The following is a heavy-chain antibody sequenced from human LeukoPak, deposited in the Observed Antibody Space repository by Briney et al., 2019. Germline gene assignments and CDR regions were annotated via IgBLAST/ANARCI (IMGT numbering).Heavy chain of an antibody. D-gene: IGHD3-16*01. V-gene: IGHV3-66*01. J-gene: IGHJ4*02. CDR1: GFTVSSNY. CDR2: IYSGGST. Sequence: SGGSLRLSCAASGFTVSSNYMSWVRQAPGKGLEWVSVIYSGGSTYYADSVKGRFTISRDNSKNTLYLQMNSLRAEDTAVYYCATHYDYVWERDYWGQGTLVTVSS. CDR3: ATHYDYVWERDY.